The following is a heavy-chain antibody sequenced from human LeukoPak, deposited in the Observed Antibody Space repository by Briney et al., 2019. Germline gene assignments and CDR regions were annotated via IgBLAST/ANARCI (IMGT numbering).Heavy chain of an antibody. CDR1: GDSVSTNSVA. V-gene: IGHV6-1*01. Sequence: KPSQTLSLTCAISGDSVSTNSVAYNWIRQSPSRVLEWLGRTYYRSKWNYEYAVVVRSRITVNLDKSKSQFSLQLNSVTPDDTAVYYCARAVIGTTRYFESWGQGTLVTVSS. D-gene: IGHD1-1*01. CDR3: ARAVIGTTRYFES. J-gene: IGHJ4*02. CDR2: TYYRSKWNY.